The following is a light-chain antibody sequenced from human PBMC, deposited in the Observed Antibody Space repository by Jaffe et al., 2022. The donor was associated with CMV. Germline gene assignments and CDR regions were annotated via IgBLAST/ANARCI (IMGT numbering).Light chain of an antibody. J-gene: IGLJ3*02. CDR1: SSNIGANY. Sequence: QSVLTQPPSASGTPGQTVTISCSGSSSNIGANYVYWYQKLPGTAPKLLIYRNNQRPSGVPDRFSGSKSGTSASLAISGLRSEDETDYYCATWDDSLRGWVFGGGTKLTVL. CDR2: RNN. V-gene: IGLV1-47*01. CDR3: ATWDDSLRGWV.